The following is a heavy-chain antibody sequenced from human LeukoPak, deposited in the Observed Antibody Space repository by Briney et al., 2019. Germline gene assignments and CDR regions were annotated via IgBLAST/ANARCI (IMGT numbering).Heavy chain of an antibody. CDR2: INSAGSRT. D-gene: IGHD6-13*01. J-gene: IGHJ4*02. CDR1: GFTFIGYG. V-gene: IGHV3-74*01. CDR3: ARGGGYSSSPVDY. Sequence: GGSLRLSCAASGFTFIGYGMHWVRQAPGKGLVWVSSINSAGSRTNYADSVRGRVTISRDNAKNTLYLQMNSLTAEDTAVYYCARGGGYSSSPVDYWGQGTLVTVSS.